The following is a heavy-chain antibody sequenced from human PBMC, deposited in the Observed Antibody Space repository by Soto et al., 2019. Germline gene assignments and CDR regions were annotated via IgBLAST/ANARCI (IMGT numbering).Heavy chain of an antibody. CDR1: GFTFSSYW. Sequence: EVQLVESGGGLVQPGGSLRLSCAASGFTFSSYWMHWVRQAPGKGLVWVSRINSDGSSTSYADSVEGRVTISRDNAKNTRNRQMNSLRAEHTAVYYGARATTDTAMALPPEFYYYGMDVWGQGTAVTVSS. CDR2: INSDGSST. CDR3: ARATTDTAMALPPEFYYYGMDV. J-gene: IGHJ6*02. V-gene: IGHV3-74*01. D-gene: IGHD5-18*01.